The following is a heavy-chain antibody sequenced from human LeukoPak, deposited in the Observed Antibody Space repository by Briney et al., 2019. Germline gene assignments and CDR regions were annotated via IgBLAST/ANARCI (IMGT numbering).Heavy chain of an antibody. D-gene: IGHD3-16*01. CDR1: GGSFSGYY. Sequence: PSEPLSLTCAVYGGSFSGYYWSWIRQPPGKGLEWIGEINHSGSTNYNPSLKSRVTISVDTSKNQFSLKLSSVTAADTAVYYCARGKGYDYVWGIEDYWGQGTLVTVSS. V-gene: IGHV4-34*01. CDR3: ARGKGYDYVWGIEDY. CDR2: INHSGST. J-gene: IGHJ4*02.